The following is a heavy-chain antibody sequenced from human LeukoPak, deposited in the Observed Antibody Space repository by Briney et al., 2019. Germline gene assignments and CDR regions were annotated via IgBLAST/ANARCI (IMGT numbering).Heavy chain of an antibody. Sequence: PSETLSLTCTVSGGSISSYYWSWIRQPPGKGLEWIGYIYYSGSTNYNPSLKSRVTISVDTSKNQFSLKLSSVTAADTAMYYCARVNGYSSGWYSVDYWGQGTLVTVSS. J-gene: IGHJ4*02. D-gene: IGHD6-19*01. CDR2: IYYSGST. CDR1: GGSISSYY. CDR3: ARVNGYSSGWYSVDY. V-gene: IGHV4-59*08.